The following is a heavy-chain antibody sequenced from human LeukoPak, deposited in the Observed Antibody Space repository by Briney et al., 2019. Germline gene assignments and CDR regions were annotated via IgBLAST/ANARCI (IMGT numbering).Heavy chain of an antibody. Sequence: SETLSLTCTVSGGSISSYYWSWIRQPPGKGLEWIGYIYYSGSTSYNPSLKSRVTISVDTSKNQFSLKLSSVTAADTAVYYCARHRTSGVGATSWFDPWGQGTLVTVSS. CDR2: IYYSGST. J-gene: IGHJ5*02. CDR1: GGSISSYY. V-gene: IGHV4-59*08. D-gene: IGHD1-26*01. CDR3: ARHRTSGVGATSWFDP.